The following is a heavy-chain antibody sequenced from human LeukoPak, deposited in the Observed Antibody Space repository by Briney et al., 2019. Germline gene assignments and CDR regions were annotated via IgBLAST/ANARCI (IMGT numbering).Heavy chain of an antibody. J-gene: IGHJ4*02. V-gene: IGHV4-34*01. CDR3: ARANYYDSSGYLYYFDY. CDR1: GGSFSGYY. CDR2: INHSGST. Sequence: HSETLSLTCAVYGGSFSGYYWSWIRQPPGKGLEWIGEINHSGSTNYNPSLKSRVTISVDTSKNQFSLKLSSVTAADTAVYYCARANYYDSSGYLYYFDYWGQGTLVTVSS. D-gene: IGHD3-22*01.